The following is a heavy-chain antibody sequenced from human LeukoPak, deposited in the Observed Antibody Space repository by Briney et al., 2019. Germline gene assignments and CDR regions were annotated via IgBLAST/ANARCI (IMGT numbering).Heavy chain of an antibody. V-gene: IGHV6-1*01. Sequence: SQTLSLTCDISGDTVSSNSAASNWIRQSPSRGLEWLGRTYYRSKWYYDYAVSVKSRITISPDTSKNQFSLQLNSVTADDTAVYYCARGFALDFWGQGTMVTVSS. J-gene: IGHJ3*01. CDR3: ARGFALDF. CDR2: TYYRSKWYY. CDR1: GDTVSSNSAA.